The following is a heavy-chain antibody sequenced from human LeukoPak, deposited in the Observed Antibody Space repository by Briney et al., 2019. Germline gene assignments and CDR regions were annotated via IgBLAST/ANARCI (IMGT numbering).Heavy chain of an antibody. J-gene: IGHJ4*02. CDR1: GFTFSDYY. V-gene: IGHV3-11*01. D-gene: IGHD3-22*01. CDR2: ISSSGSTI. Sequence: PGGSLRLSCAASGFTFSDYYMSWIRQAPGKGPEWVSYISSSGSTIYYADSVKGRFTVSRDNAKNSLYLQMNSLRAEDTAVYYCARAGSGPIYDSSGYWGQGTLVTVSS. CDR3: ARAGSGPIYDSSGY.